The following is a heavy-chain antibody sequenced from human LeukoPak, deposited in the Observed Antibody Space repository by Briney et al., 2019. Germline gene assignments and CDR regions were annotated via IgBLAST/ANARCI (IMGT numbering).Heavy chain of an antibody. Sequence: SETLSLACTVSGGSINSGTFYWGWIRQPPGKGLEWIGSMHYDGSSYYNPSLKSRVTTSADTSKNQFSLKLTSVTAADTAVYFCARRSDSGSDDGEDYFDYWGQGTLVTVSS. CDR1: GGSINSGTFY. V-gene: IGHV4-39*01. CDR2: MHYDGSS. CDR3: ARRSDSGSDDGEDYFDY. J-gene: IGHJ4*02. D-gene: IGHD1-26*01.